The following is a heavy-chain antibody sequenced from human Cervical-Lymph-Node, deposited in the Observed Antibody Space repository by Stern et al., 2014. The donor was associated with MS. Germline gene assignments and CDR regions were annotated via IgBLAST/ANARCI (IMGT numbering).Heavy chain of an antibody. CDR2: IFPADSDT. CDR1: RNSFSNYW. CDR3: ATLSHPTTDFDY. D-gene: IGHD4-17*01. J-gene: IGHJ4*02. V-gene: IGHV5-51*03. Sequence: EVQLLESGAEVKKPGESLKISCKGSRNSFSNYWIGWVRQMPGKGLEYMGIIFPADSDTRYSPSFQGQVTISVDKSISTAYLQWSSLKASDTAMYYCATLSHPTTDFDYWGQGTLVTVSS.